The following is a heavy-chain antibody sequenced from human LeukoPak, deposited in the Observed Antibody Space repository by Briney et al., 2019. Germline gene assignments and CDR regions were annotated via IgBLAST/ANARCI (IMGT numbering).Heavy chain of an antibody. Sequence: SETLSLTCTVSGYSISSGYYWGWIRQPPGKGLEWIGSIYHSGITYYNPSLKSRVTISVDTSKNQFSLKLTSVTAADTAVYYCARVRHYYDSSGYNDAFDIWGQGTMDTVSS. J-gene: IGHJ3*02. CDR2: IYHSGIT. D-gene: IGHD3-22*01. V-gene: IGHV4-38-2*02. CDR3: ARVRHYYDSSGYNDAFDI. CDR1: GYSISSGYY.